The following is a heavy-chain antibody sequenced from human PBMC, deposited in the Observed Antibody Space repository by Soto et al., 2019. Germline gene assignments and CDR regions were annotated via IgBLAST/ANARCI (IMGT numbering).Heavy chain of an antibody. D-gene: IGHD2-15*01. CDR1: GYTFTRYT. CDR2: INPDNGNT. Sequence: ASVKISCTEFGYTFTRYTMNWVRQAPGQRLEWMGWINPDNGNTTSSQKFQDRVIITRDTSASTAYMDLSSLRSEDTAVYYCARGIATGQLDPWGQGTLVTSPQ. V-gene: IGHV1-3*01. J-gene: IGHJ5*02. CDR3: ARGIATGQLDP.